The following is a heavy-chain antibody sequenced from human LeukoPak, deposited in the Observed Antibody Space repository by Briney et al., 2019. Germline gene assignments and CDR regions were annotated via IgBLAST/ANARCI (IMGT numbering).Heavy chain of an antibody. D-gene: IGHD5-12*01. CDR3: ARWGYWSGYDRGIDY. J-gene: IGHJ4*02. Sequence: GGSLRLSCAASGFTFSSYGMSWVRQAPGKGLEWVSAISGSGGSTYYADSVKGRFTISRDNSKNTLYLQMNSLRAEDTAVYYCARWGYWSGYDRGIDYWGQGTLVTVSS. CDR1: GFTFSSYG. CDR2: ISGSGGST. V-gene: IGHV3-23*01.